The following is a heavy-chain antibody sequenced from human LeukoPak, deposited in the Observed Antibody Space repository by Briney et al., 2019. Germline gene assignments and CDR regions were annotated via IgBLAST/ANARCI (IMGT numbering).Heavy chain of an antibody. D-gene: IGHD3-10*01. CDR2: ISSSGSTI. CDR3: ARRGRYFDY. CDR1: GFTFSTYE. J-gene: IGHJ4*02. Sequence: GGSLRLSCAASGFTFSTYEMNWVRQAPGKGLEGVSYISSSGSTIYYADSVKGRFTISRDNAKNSLYLQMNSQRVEDTAVYYCARRGRYFDYWGQGTLVTVSS. V-gene: IGHV3-48*03.